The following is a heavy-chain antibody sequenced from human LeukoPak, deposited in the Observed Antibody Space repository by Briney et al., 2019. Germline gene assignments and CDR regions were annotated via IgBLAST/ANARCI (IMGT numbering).Heavy chain of an antibody. D-gene: IGHD3-16*01. V-gene: IGHV4-31*03. CDR2: IYYSGNT. CDR1: RGSIKSGRNY. CDR3: ARGEAWGFDL. J-gene: IGHJ2*01. Sequence: TSSETLSLTCTVSRGSIKSGRNYWSWIRQHPGKGLEWIASIYYSGNTFYSPSLKSRLSISIDMSNNQFSLNLSSLTAADTAVYYCARGEAWGFDLWGRGTLVTVSS.